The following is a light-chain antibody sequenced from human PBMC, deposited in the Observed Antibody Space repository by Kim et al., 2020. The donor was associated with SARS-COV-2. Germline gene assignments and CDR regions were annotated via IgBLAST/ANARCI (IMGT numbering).Light chain of an antibody. CDR1: QSVSSY. Sequence: EIVLTQSPATLSLSPGERATLSCRASQSVSSYLAWYQQTPGQAPRLLIYDASNRATGIPARFSGSGSGTDFTLTISSLEPEDFAVYYCQQRSNWPMYTFGQGTKLAI. V-gene: IGKV3-11*01. J-gene: IGKJ2*01. CDR3: QQRSNWPMYT. CDR2: DAS.